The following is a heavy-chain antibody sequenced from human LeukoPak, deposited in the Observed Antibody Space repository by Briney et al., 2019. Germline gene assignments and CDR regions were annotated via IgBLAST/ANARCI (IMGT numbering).Heavy chain of an antibody. CDR3: ARDRGSYDGGLGY. CDR1: GGSISSSNW. V-gene: IGHV4-4*02. D-gene: IGHD1-26*01. Sequence: PSETLSLTCAVSGGSISSSNWWSWVRQPPGKGLEWIGEIYHSGSTNYNPSLKSRVTISVDKSKNQFSLKLSSVTAADTAVYYCARDRGSYDGGLGYWGQGTLVTVSS. J-gene: IGHJ4*02. CDR2: IYHSGST.